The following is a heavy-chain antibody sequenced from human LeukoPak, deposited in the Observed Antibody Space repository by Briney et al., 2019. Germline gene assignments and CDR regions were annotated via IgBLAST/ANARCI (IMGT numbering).Heavy chain of an antibody. CDR2: ISWNSGSI. J-gene: IGHJ3*02. Sequence: PGGSLRLSCVASGFTFHDYAIHWVRQTPGKGLEWVSGISWNSGSIGYADSVKGRFTISRDNAKNSLYLQMNSLRAEDTAVYYCARVVYYYDDSGYPNAFDMWGQGTMVTVSS. CDR3: ARVVYYYDDSGYPNAFDM. V-gene: IGHV3-9*01. CDR1: GFTFHDYA. D-gene: IGHD3-22*01.